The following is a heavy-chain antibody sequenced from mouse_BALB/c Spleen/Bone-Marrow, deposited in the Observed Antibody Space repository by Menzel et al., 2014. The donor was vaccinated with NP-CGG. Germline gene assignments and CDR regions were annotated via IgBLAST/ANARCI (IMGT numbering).Heavy chain of an antibody. CDR1: GFNIXDTY. V-gene: IGHV14-3*02. CDR3: ARRDDGYYTY. J-gene: IGHJ3*01. Sequence: VQLQQSGAELVKPGASVKLSCTASGFNIXDTYMHWVKQGPEQGLEWIGRIDPANGNTKYDPKFQGKATITADTSSNTAYLQLSSLTSEDTAVYYCARRDDGYYTYWGQGTLVTVSA. D-gene: IGHD2-3*01. CDR2: IDPANGNT.